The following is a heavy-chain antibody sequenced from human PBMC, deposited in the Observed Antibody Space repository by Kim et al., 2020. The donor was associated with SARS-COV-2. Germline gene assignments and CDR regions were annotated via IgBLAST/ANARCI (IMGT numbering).Heavy chain of an antibody. CDR2: IYHSGST. D-gene: IGHD4-4*01. CDR1: GGSISSSNW. V-gene: IGHV4-4*02. Sequence: SETLSLTCAVSGGSISSSNWWSWVRQPPGKGLEWIGEIYHSGSTNYNPSLKSRVTISVDKSKNQFSLKLSSVTAADTAVYYCVGYSNYAGLFDPWGQGTLVTVSS. CDR3: VGYSNYAGLFDP. J-gene: IGHJ5*02.